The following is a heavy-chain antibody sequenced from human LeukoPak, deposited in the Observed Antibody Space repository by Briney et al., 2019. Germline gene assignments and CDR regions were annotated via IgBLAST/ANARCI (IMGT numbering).Heavy chain of an antibody. Sequence: GASVKVSCKASGYTFTSYDINWVRQATGQGLEWMGWMNPNSGNTGYAQKFQGRVTMTRNTSISTAYMELSSLRSEDTAVYYCAREDDSSGYSDYWGQGTLVTVSS. CDR2: MNPNSGNT. V-gene: IGHV1-8*01. J-gene: IGHJ4*02. CDR3: AREDDSSGYSDY. CDR1: GYTFTSYD. D-gene: IGHD3-22*01.